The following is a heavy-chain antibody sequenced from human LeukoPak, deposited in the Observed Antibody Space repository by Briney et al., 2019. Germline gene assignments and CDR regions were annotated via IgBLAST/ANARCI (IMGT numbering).Heavy chain of an antibody. CDR2: TYYSGST. D-gene: IGHD3-10*02. Sequence: PSETLSLTCTVSGGSIRNYYWSWIRQPPGKGLECIGYTYYSGSTNYNPSLKSRVTISVDTSKNQFSLKLRSVTAADTAVYYCARDLDYVFDYWGQGTLVTVSS. V-gene: IGHV4-59*01. J-gene: IGHJ4*02. CDR1: GGSIRNYY. CDR3: ARDLDYVFDY.